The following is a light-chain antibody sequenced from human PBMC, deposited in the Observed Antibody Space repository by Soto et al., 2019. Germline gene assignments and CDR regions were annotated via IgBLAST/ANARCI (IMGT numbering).Light chain of an antibody. CDR1: QSVLYSSNNKNY. CDR2: WAS. Sequence: DIVMTQSPDSLAVSLGERATINCKSSQSVLYSSNNKNYLAWYQQKPGQPPKLLIYWASTRESGVPDRFSGSGSGTDFTLTISSLQAEDVAVYYCQQYYCTPPTFGRGTMVEIK. V-gene: IGKV4-1*01. J-gene: IGKJ1*01. CDR3: QQYYCTPPT.